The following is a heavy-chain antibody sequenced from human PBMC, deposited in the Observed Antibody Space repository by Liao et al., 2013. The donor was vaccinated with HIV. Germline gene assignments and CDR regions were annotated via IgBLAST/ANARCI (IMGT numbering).Heavy chain of an antibody. J-gene: IGHJ5*02. V-gene: IGHV4-61*02. CDR2: IYTSGST. D-gene: IGHD1-26*01. CDR3: AAQWEGWFDP. Sequence: QLQLQESGPGLVKPSETLSLTCTVSGDSISSGSYYWSWIRQPAGKGLEWIGRIYTSGSTNYNPSLKSRVTISINTSKNQCSLKLSSVTAADTALYYCAAQWEGWFDPWGQGTLVTVSS. CDR1: GDSISSGSYY.